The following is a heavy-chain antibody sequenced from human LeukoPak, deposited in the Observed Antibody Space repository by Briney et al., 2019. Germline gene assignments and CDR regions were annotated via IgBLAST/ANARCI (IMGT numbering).Heavy chain of an antibody. CDR1: GYTFTGYY. J-gene: IGHJ4*02. CDR3: ARATGDYGDFLFDY. CDR2: INPNSGGT. D-gene: IGHD4-17*01. V-gene: IGHV1-2*02. Sequence: ASVKVSCKASGYTFTGYYMHWVRQAPGQGLEWMGWINPNSGGTNYAQKFQGRVTMTRDTSISTAYMEPSRLRSDDTAVYYCARATGDYGDFLFDYWGQGTLVTVSS.